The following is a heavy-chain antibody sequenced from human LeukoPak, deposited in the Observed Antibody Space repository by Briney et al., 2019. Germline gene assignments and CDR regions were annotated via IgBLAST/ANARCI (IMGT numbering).Heavy chain of an antibody. D-gene: IGHD2-15*01. J-gene: IGHJ6*03. Sequence: PSETLSLTCTVSGGSISLYYWNWIRQPPGKGLEWIGYIYTSGSTKYNPSLKSRVTISVDTSKIQLSLKLSSVTAADTAVYYCAGPDIATRPRKYYYYYMDVWGKGTTVTVSS. CDR1: GGSISLYY. CDR2: IYTSGST. V-gene: IGHV4-4*09. CDR3: AGPDIATRPRKYYYYYMDV.